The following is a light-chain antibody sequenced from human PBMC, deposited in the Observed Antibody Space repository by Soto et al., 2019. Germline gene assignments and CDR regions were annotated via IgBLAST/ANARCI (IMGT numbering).Light chain of an antibody. Sequence: EIVLTQSPGTLSLSPGERATLSCRVSQSVISTSLAWYQQKPGQGPRLLIYGTSLRATGIPDRFSGSGSGTDFTLNISRLEPEDFAVYFCQQYSTSPLTFGGGTKVEIK. CDR2: GTS. CDR3: QQYSTSPLT. V-gene: IGKV3-20*01. CDR1: QSVISTS. J-gene: IGKJ4*01.